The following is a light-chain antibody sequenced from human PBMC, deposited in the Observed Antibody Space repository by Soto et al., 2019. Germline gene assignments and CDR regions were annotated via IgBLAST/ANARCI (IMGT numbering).Light chain of an antibody. Sequence: QSVLTQPPSLSGAPGQRVTISCAGSSSNIGAGYNVHWYQHLPGTAPKLLIYDNNNRPSGVPDRFSGSKSGTSASLAITGLQAEDEADYYCQSYDSSLSAPYVFGTGTKVTVL. CDR2: DNN. CDR3: QSYDSSLSAPYV. CDR1: SSNIGAGYN. V-gene: IGLV1-40*01. J-gene: IGLJ1*01.